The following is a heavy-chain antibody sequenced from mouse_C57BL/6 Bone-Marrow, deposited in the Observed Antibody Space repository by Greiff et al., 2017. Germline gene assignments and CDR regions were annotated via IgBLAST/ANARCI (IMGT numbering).Heavy chain of an antibody. D-gene: IGHD1-1*01. Sequence: EVQLQQSGAELVRPGASVKLSCTASGFNIKDDYMHWVKQRPEQGLEWIGWFDPENGDTEYASKFQGKATITADTSSNTAYLQLSSLTSEDTAVYYCTTGSSYTWFAYWGQGTLVTVSA. J-gene: IGHJ3*01. CDR2: FDPENGDT. CDR3: TTGSSYTWFAY. CDR1: GFNIKDDY. V-gene: IGHV14-4*01.